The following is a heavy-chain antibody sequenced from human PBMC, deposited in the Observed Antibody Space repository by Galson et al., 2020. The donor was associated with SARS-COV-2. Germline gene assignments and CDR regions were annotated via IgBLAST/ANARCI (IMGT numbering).Heavy chain of an antibody. CDR3: ARENTIFGVVAELDC. CDR2: ISAYNGNT. CDR1: GYTFTSYG. D-gene: IGHD3-3*01. J-gene: IGHJ4*02. Sequence: ASVKVSCKASGYTFTSYGISWVRQAPGQGLEWMGWISAYNGNTNYAQKLQGRVTMTTDTSTSTAYMELRSLRSDDTAVYYCARENTIFGVVAELDCGGQGTLVTVSS. V-gene: IGHV1-18*04.